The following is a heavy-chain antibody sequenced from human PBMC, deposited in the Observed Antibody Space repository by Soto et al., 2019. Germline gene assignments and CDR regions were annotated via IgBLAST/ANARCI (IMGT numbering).Heavy chain of an antibody. D-gene: IGHD2-2*01. J-gene: IGHJ4*02. CDR3: ARADCTSSSCYVDY. CDR1: GYNITCYW. V-gene: IGHV5-10-1*01. CDR2: IDPSDSYT. Sequence: PGESLKNSCKGSGYNITCYWIGCVRQKHGKGLEWMGKIDPSDSYTIYSPSFQGHVTISADKSISTAYLQWSSLKASDTVLYYCARADCTSSSCYVDYCGQGTLVTVSS.